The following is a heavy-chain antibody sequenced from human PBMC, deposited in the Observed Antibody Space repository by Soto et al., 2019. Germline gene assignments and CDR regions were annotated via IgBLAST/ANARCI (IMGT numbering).Heavy chain of an antibody. CDR1: GFTSSSYA. D-gene: IGHD3-3*01. Sequence: GGALRLSSAASGFTSSSYAMSWLRHAPGKGVGWVSVISGSGDSTYYAESVKGRFTISRDNSKNTLYLQMNSLRAEDTAVYYCAKSSATWSADRFDPWGQGTLVTVSS. J-gene: IGHJ5*02. V-gene: IGHV3-23*01. CDR2: ISGSGDST. CDR3: AKSSATWSADRFDP.